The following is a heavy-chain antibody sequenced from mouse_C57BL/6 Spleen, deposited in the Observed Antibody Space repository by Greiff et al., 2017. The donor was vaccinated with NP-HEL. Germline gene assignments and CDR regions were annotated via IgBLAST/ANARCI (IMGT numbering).Heavy chain of an antibody. CDR2: IWSDGST. Sequence: VKLMESGPGLVAPSQSLSITCTVSGFSLTSYGVHWVRQPPGKGLEWLVVIWSDGSTTYNSALKSRLSISKDNSKSQVFLKMNSLQTDDTAMYYCARHSGWEGAMDYWGQGTSVTVSS. J-gene: IGHJ4*01. V-gene: IGHV2-6-1*01. D-gene: IGHD4-1*01. CDR3: ARHSGWEGAMDY. CDR1: GFSLTSYG.